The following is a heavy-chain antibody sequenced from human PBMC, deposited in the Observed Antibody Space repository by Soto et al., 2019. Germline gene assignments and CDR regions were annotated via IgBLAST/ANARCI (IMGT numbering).Heavy chain of an antibody. D-gene: IGHD3-3*01. V-gene: IGHV4-34*01. J-gene: IGHJ6*02. Sequence: SETLSLTCAVYGGSFSGYYWSWIRQPPGKXLEWIGEINHSGSTNYNPSLKSRVTISVDTSKNQFSLKLSSVTAADTAVYYCARGPSYDFWSGYPLFSGYYGMDVWGQGTTVTVSS. CDR3: ARGPSYDFWSGYPLFSGYYGMDV. CDR1: GGSFSGYY. CDR2: INHSGST.